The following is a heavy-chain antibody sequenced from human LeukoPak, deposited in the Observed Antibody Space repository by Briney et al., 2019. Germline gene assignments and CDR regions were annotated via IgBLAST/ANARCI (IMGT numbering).Heavy chain of an antibody. Sequence: SETLSLTCTVSGGSISSYYWSWIRQPPGKGLEWIGYIYYSGSTNYNPSLKSRVTISVDTSKNQFSLKLSSVTAADTAVYYCARDGRLRGYGGNFDYWGQGTLVTVSS. CDR2: IYYSGST. CDR3: ARDGRLRGYGGNFDY. CDR1: GGSISSYY. V-gene: IGHV4-59*12. D-gene: IGHD5-12*01. J-gene: IGHJ4*02.